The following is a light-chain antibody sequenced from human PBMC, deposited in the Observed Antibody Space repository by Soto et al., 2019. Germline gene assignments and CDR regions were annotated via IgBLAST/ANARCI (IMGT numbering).Light chain of an antibody. J-gene: IGLJ1*01. V-gene: IGLV2-14*01. CDR2: EVS. CDR1: SSDIGSYNY. CDR3: SSYRGSDTSYV. Sequence: QSALTQPASVSGSPGQSITISCTGTSSDIGSYNYVAWYQQFPGKTPKLIIYEVSNRPSGVSFRFSGSKSGNTASLTISGLQAEDEADYYCSSYRGSDTSYVFGTGTKLTVL.